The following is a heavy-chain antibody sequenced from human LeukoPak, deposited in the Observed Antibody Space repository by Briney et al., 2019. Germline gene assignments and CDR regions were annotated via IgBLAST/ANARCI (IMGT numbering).Heavy chain of an antibody. CDR2: ISSSGSTI. V-gene: IGHV3-48*03. Sequence: GGSLRLSCAASGFTFSSYEMNWVRQAPGKGLEWVSYISSSGSTIYYADSVKGRFTISRDNAKNPLYLQMNSLRAEDTAVYYCARDQYYYGSGSGYDYWGQGTLVTVSS. CDR1: GFTFSSYE. J-gene: IGHJ4*02. CDR3: ARDQYYYGSGSGYDY. D-gene: IGHD3-10*01.